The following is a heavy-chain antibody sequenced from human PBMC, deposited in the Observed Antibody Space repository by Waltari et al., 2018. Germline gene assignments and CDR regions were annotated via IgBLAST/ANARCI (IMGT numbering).Heavy chain of an antibody. D-gene: IGHD1-26*01. CDR2: ISGSGATI. J-gene: IGHJ4*02. Sequence: EVQLVESGGGLVQPGGSLRLSCEASGFTFIGYEMNGVRQAPGKGLEWISSISGSGATIFYADSVKGRFTISRDNAKSSLHLQMTSLRVDDTAIYYCARDIRREQPHARGFDYWGQGSLVTVSS. CDR3: ARDIRREQPHARGFDY. CDR1: GFTFIGYE. V-gene: IGHV3-48*03.